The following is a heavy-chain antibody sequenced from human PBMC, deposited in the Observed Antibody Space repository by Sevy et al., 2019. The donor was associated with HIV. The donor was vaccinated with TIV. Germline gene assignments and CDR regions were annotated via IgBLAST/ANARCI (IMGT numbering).Heavy chain of an antibody. CDR3: ARAPSGSQGPGQYFHY. Sequence: ASVKVSCKTSGYRFMSYGISWVRQAPGQGLEWMGWLSTFNGDTNAAPKLQGRVTMTTDTSTSTGYMELRSLRSDDTAVYYCARAPSGSQGPGQYFHYWGQCTLVTVSS. D-gene: IGHD1-26*01. V-gene: IGHV1-18*01. CDR1: GYRFMSYG. CDR2: LSTFNGDT. J-gene: IGHJ1*01.